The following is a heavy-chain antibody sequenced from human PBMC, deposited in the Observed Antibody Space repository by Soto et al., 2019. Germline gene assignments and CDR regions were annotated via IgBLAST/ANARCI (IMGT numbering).Heavy chain of an antibody. CDR3: VRPLPSGRNYGLAV. J-gene: IGHJ6*02. CDR2: IYDNGTT. Sequence: GSLRLSCAASGLTVRNSYMSWVLRAPGMGLEWVSVIYDNGTTYYADSVKGRFTISRDTSTNTLSLQMDSLRAEDTAVYYCVRPLPSGRNYGLAVWGQGTRVTVSS. CDR1: GLTVRNSY. V-gene: IGHV3-53*01. D-gene: IGHD3-10*01.